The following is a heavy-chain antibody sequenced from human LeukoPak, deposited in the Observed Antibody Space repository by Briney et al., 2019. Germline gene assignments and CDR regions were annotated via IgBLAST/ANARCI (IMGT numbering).Heavy chain of an antibody. CDR2: IRYDGSNK. J-gene: IGHJ4*02. Sequence: PGGSLRLSCAASGFTYSSYGMHWVRQAPGKGLEWVAFIRYDGSNKYYADSVKGRFTISRDNSKNTLYLQMNSLRAEDTAVYYCARGVWFGEGGFDYWGQGTLVTVSS. V-gene: IGHV3-30*02. D-gene: IGHD3-10*01. CDR3: ARGVWFGEGGFDY. CDR1: GFTYSSYG.